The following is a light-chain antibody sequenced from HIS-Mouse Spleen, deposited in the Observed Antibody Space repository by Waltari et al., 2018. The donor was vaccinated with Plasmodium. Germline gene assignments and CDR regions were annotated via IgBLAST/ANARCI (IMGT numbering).Light chain of an antibody. CDR1: QSVSSN. CDR3: QQYNNWSFT. V-gene: IGKV3-15*01. Sequence: IVMTQSPATLSVSPGERATLSCRAGQSVSSNLAWYQQKPGQAPRLLIYGASTRATGIPARFSGSGSGTEFTLTISSLQSEDFAVYYCQQYNNWSFTFGPGTKVDIK. CDR2: GAS. J-gene: IGKJ3*01.